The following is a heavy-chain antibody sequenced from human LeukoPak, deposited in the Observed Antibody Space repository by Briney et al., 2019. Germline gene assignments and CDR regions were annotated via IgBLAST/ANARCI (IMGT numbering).Heavy chain of an antibody. Sequence: SETLSLTCTVSGGSISSYYWSWIRQPPGKGLEWIGYIYYSGSTNYNPSLKSRVTISVDTSKNQFSLKLSSVTAADTAVYYCARGRFQGSGNGGWFDPWGQGTLVTVSS. D-gene: IGHD3-10*01. CDR1: GGSISSYY. V-gene: IGHV4-59*01. J-gene: IGHJ5*02. CDR2: IYYSGST. CDR3: ARGRFQGSGNGGWFDP.